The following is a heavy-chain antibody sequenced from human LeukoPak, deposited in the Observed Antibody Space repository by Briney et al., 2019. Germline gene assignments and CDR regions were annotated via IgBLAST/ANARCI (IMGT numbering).Heavy chain of an antibody. CDR3: AKDRRTQIVVVVAYHFDY. J-gene: IGHJ4*02. Sequence: GGSLRLSCAASGSYWMHWVRQAPGKGLVWVSHINSDGSWTSYADSVKGRFTISKDNAKNTVYLQMNSLRAEDTAVYYCAKDRRTQIVVVVAYHFDYWGQGTLVTVSS. CDR2: INSDGSWT. D-gene: IGHD2-15*01. V-gene: IGHV3-74*01. CDR1: GSYW.